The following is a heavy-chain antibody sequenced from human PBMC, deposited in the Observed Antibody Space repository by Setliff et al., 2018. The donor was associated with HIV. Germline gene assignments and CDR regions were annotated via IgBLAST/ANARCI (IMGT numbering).Heavy chain of an antibody. CDR3: ARDGPLEGSYRYYYYMDV. J-gene: IGHJ6*03. Sequence: SETLSLTCTVSGGSISSSGPGYYWGWVRQPPGGGLEWIGSVYYSGRTYYNPSLKSRVTISVDTSKNQFSLKLTSVTAADTAVYYCARDGPLEGSYRYYYYMDVWGKGTTVTVSS. V-gene: IGHV4-39*07. D-gene: IGHD3-10*01. CDR1: GGSISSSGPGYY. CDR2: VYYSGRT.